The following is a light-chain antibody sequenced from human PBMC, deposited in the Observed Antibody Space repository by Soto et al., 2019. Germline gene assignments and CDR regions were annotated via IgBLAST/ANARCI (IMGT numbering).Light chain of an antibody. CDR3: LSYAGSSTWV. Sequence: QSALTQPASVYGSPGQSITISCTGTRSDIGSYNSIAWYQQHPGKAPRVMIFGVTKRPSGISNRFAGSNSGFTASLTISGLQAEDEADYFCLSYAGSSTWVFGGGTQLNVL. CDR2: GVT. CDR1: RSDIGSYNS. V-gene: IGLV2-23*02. J-gene: IGLJ3*02.